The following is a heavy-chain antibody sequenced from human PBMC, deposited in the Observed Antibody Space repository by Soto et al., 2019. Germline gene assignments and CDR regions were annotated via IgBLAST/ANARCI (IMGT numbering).Heavy chain of an antibody. Sequence: QVQLVQSGAEVKKPGASVKVSCRTSGYTFTSYYMHWVRQAPGQGLEWMGIITPSSGSTTYAQKFQGRVSMTRDPSTSTVYMELSSLRSEDTAVYYCARDEGRVLCFAYWGQGTLVTVSS. J-gene: IGHJ4*02. CDR3: ARDEGRVLCFAY. CDR2: ITPSSGST. D-gene: IGHD2-21*01. V-gene: IGHV1-46*01. CDR1: GYTFTSYY.